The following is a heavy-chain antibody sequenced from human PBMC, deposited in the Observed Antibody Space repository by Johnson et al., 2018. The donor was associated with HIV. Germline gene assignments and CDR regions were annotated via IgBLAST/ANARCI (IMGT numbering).Heavy chain of an antibody. D-gene: IGHD2-15*01. J-gene: IGHJ3*02. CDR2: IWYDGSNK. Sequence: QEKLVESGGGVVQPGRSLRLSCAASGFTFSSYGMHWVRQAPGKWLEWVAVIWYDGSNKYYADSVKGRFTISRDNSKNTLYLHMISLRVEDTAVYYCARVARHDGWWFDAFDIWGQGTMVTVSS. CDR3: ARVARHDGWWFDAFDI. V-gene: IGHV3-33*01. CDR1: GFTFSSYG.